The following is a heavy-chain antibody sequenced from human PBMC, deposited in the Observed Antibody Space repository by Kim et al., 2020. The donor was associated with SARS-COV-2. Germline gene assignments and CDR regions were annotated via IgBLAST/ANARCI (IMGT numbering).Heavy chain of an antibody. J-gene: IGHJ5*02. CDR3: ARDTDYGDYGSFDP. CDR1: GFTFSSYE. D-gene: IGHD4-17*01. V-gene: IGHV3-48*03. Sequence: GGSLRLSCAASGFTFSSYEMNWVRQAPGKGLEWVSYISSSGSTIYYADSVKGRFTISRDNAKNSLYLQMNSLRAEDTAVYYCARDTDYGDYGSFDPWGQGTLVTVSS. CDR2: ISSSGSTI.